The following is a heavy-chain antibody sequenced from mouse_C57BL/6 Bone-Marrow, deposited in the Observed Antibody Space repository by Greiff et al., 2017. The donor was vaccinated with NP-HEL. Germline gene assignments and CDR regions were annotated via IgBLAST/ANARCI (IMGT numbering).Heavy chain of an antibody. CDR3: ARPPTMITTGGYFDV. CDR2: ISSGSSTI. V-gene: IGHV5-17*01. D-gene: IGHD2-4*01. Sequence: VQLKESGGGLVKPGGSLKLSCAASGFTFSDYGMHWVRQAPEKGLEWVAYISSGSSTIYYADTVKGRFTISRDNAKNTLFLQMTSLRSEDTAMYYCARPPTMITTGGYFDVWGTGTTVTVSS. J-gene: IGHJ1*03. CDR1: GFTFSDYG.